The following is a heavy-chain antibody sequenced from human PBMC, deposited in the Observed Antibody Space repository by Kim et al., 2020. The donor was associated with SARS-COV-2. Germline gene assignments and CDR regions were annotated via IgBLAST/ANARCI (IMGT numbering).Heavy chain of an antibody. D-gene: IGHD3-22*01. CDR3: ARDRYSEGYYYDSSGPLFWY. J-gene: IGHJ4*02. CDR1: GFTFSSYS. Sequence: GGSLRLSCAASGFTFSSYSMNWVRQAPGKGLEWVSSISSSSSYMYYADSVKGRFTISRDNAKNSLYLQMNSLRAEDTAVYYCARDRYSEGYYYDSSGPLFWYWGQGTLVTVSS. V-gene: IGHV3-21*01. CDR2: ISSSSSYM.